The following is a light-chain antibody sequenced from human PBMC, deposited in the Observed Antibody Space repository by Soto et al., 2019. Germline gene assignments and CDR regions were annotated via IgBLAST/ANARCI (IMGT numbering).Light chain of an antibody. CDR2: DVT. V-gene: IGLV2-11*01. CDR1: SSDVGGYNF. J-gene: IGLJ1*01. Sequence: QSALTHPRSVSGSPGQSVTISCTGTSSDVGGYNFVSWYQQHPGKAPKLMIYDVTKRPSGVPDRFSGSKSGNTASLTISGLQAEDEADYYCCSYAGSYSYVFGTGPKLTVL. CDR3: CSYAGSYSYV.